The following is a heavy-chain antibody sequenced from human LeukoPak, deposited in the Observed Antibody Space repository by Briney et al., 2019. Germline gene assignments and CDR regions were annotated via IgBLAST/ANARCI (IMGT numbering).Heavy chain of an antibody. J-gene: IGHJ3*02. Sequence: PSETLSLTCTVSGGSISSSSYYWGWIRQPPGKGLEWLGYIYYSGSTNYNPALKSRVTISVDTSKNQFSLKLSSVTAADTAVYYCARHYYYDSSGFYAFDIWGQGTMVTVSS. D-gene: IGHD3-22*01. CDR2: IYYSGST. CDR3: ARHYYYDSSGFYAFDI. V-gene: IGHV4-61*05. CDR1: GGSISSSSYY.